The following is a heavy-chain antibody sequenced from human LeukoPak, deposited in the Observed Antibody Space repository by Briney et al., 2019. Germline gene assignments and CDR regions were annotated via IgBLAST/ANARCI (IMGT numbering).Heavy chain of an antibody. CDR1: GYTFTTYP. Sequence: ASVKVSCKASGYTFTTYPINWVRQAPGQGLEWMGWIDTNTGSPTYAQGLTGRFVFSLDTSVSTAFLQIKSLKAEDAALYFGVRGIDTTGYFNYWGQGTLVTVSS. CDR3: VRGIDTTGYFNY. D-gene: IGHD3-22*01. V-gene: IGHV7-4-1*02. J-gene: IGHJ4*02. CDR2: IDTNTGSP.